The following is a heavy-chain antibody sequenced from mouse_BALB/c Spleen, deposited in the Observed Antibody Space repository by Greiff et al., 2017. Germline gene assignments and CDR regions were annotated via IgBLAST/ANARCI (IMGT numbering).Heavy chain of an antibody. J-gene: IGHJ2*01. CDR1: EFPFSNYW. CDR3: TSSTVVAPFDY. V-gene: IGHV6-6*02. CDR2: IRLKSNNYAT. Sequence: VKLVESGGGLVQPGESMKLSCVASEFPFSNYWMTWVSQSPEKGLEWVAEIRLKSNNYATHYAESVKGRFTISRDDSKSSVYLQMNNLRAEDTGIYYCTSSTVVAPFDYWGQGTTLTVSS. D-gene: IGHD1-1*01.